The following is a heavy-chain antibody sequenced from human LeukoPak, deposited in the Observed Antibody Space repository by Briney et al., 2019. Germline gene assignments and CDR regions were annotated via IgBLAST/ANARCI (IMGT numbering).Heavy chain of an antibody. Sequence: GGSLRLSCAASGFTFSSYSMNWVRQAPGKGLEWVSSISSSSSYIYYADSVKGLFTISREHAKHSLYLQVNSLRADDTAVYYCARDRSNYYGRSYYMDVWGKGTTVTVSS. CDR2: ISSSSSYI. CDR3: ARDRSNYYGRSYYMDV. CDR1: GFTFSSYS. D-gene: IGHD3-10*01. J-gene: IGHJ6*03. V-gene: IGHV3-21*01.